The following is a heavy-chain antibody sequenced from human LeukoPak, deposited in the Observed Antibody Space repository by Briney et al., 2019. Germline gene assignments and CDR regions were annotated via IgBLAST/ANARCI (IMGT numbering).Heavy chain of an antibody. CDR3: AKDLGYSYGQSLDY. D-gene: IGHD5-18*01. Sequence: GGSLRLSCAASGFTFSSYAMSWVRQAPGKGLEGVAAISGSGGSTYYADSVKGRSTISRDNSKNTLYLQMNRLRAEDTAVYYCAKDLGYSYGQSLDYWGQGTLVTVSS. CDR1: GFTFSSYA. J-gene: IGHJ4*02. V-gene: IGHV3-23*01. CDR2: ISGSGGST.